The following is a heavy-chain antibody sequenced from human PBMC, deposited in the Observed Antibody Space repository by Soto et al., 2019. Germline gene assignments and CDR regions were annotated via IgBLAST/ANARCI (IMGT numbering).Heavy chain of an antibody. D-gene: IGHD1-1*01. CDR2: ISYDGSNK. Sequence: GGSLRLSCAASGFTFSSYAMHWVRQAPGKGLEWVAVISYDGSNKYYADSVKGRFTISRDNSKNTLYLQMNSLRAEDTAVYYCAREERTGTHYYFDYWGQGTLVTVSS. CDR1: GFTFSSYA. J-gene: IGHJ4*02. V-gene: IGHV3-30-3*01. CDR3: AREERTGTHYYFDY.